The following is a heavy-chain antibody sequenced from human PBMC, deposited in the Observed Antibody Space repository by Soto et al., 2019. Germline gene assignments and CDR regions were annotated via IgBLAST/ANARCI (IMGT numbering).Heavy chain of an antibody. CDR2: IFSSGST. J-gene: IGHJ4*02. V-gene: IGHV4-59*08. CDR1: GGSISNYY. Sequence: QVQLQESGPGLVKPSETLSLTCTVSGGSISNYYWSWIRQPPGKGLQWIGYIFSSGSTNYNPSLKSRVNKSVNTSNTPFSLSLNSVPAADPAVYFCARQRRDFDYWGQGSLVTVSS. CDR3: ARQRRDFDY.